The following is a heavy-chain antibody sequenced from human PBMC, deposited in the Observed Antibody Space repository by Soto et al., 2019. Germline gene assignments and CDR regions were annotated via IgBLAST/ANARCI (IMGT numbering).Heavy chain of an antibody. CDR1: GGSFSGYY. Sequence: QVQLQQWGAGLLKPSETLSPTCAVYGGSFSGYYWSWIRQPPGKGLEWIGEINHSGSTNYNPSLKSRVTISVDTSKNQFSLKLSSVTAADTAVYYCASTVGAPYGMDVWGQGTTVTVSS. J-gene: IGHJ6*02. CDR3: ASTVGAPYGMDV. CDR2: INHSGST. V-gene: IGHV4-34*01.